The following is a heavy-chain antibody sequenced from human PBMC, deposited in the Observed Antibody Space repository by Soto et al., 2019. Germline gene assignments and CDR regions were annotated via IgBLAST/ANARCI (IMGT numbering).Heavy chain of an antibody. J-gene: IGHJ4*02. D-gene: IGHD2-15*01. CDR1: GGSFSGYY. CDR3: ARVVVVAATPFDY. V-gene: IGHV4-34*01. Sequence: QVQLQQWGAGLLKPSETLSLTCAVYGGSFSGYYWSWIRQPPGKGLEWIGEINHSGSTNYNPCLKLRFTLSVNTSKNHFSLKLSSVTAADTAVYYCARVVVVAATPFDYWGQGTLVTVSS. CDR2: INHSGST.